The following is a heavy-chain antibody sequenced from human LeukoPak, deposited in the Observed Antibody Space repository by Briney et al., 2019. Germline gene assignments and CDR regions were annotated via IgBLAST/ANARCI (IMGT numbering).Heavy chain of an antibody. CDR2: IYPGDSDT. J-gene: IGHJ3*02. CDR3: VRDRYSGYYFYDAFGI. V-gene: IGHV5-51*01. Sequence: GESLKISCKGSGYSFTSYWIGWVRQMPGKGLEWMGIIYPGDSDTRYSPSFQGQVTISADKSISTAYLQWSSLKASDTAMYYCVRDRYSGYYFYDAFGIWGQGTMVTVSS. D-gene: IGHD3-22*01. CDR1: GYSFTSYW.